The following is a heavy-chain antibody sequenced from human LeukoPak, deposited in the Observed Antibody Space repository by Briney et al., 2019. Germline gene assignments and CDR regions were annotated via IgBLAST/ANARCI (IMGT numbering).Heavy chain of an antibody. CDR2: IYYSGST. V-gene: IGHV4-59*12. CDR1: GGSISSYY. J-gene: IGHJ4*02. Sequence: SETLSLTCTVSGGSISSYYWSWIRQPPGKGLEWIGYIYYSGSTNYNPSLKSRVTISVDMSKSQFSLNLSSVTAADTAVYYCARFSPRAMGNYLDFWGQGALVTVSS. D-gene: IGHD7-27*01. CDR3: ARFSPRAMGNYLDF.